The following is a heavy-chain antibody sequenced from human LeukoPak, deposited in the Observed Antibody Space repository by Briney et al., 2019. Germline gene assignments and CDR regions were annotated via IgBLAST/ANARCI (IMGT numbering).Heavy chain of an antibody. CDR2: ISWNSGSI. CDR1: GFTFYDYA. J-gene: IGHJ4*02. CDR3: AKDLEAVVITTGYFDY. D-gene: IGHD3-22*01. Sequence: QPGRSLRLSCAASGFTFYDYAMHWVRQAPGKGLEWVSGISWNSGSIGYADSVKGRFTISRDNAKNSLYLQMNSLRAEDTALYYCAKDLEAVVITTGYFDYWGQGTLVTVSS. V-gene: IGHV3-9*01.